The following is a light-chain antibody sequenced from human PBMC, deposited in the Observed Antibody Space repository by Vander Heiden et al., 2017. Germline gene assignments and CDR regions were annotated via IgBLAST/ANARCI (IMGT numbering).Light chain of an antibody. CDR3: CSYAGSTTWV. V-gene: IGLV2-23*02. CDR1: SSDVGTYNL. CDR2: EVN. J-gene: IGLJ3*02. Sequence: QSALTQPASVSGSPGQSITISCTGTSSDVGTYNLVSWYQQHPGKAPKLMIYEVNNRPSGVSNRFSGSKSGNTASLTISGLQSEDEADYHCCSYAGSTTWVFGGGTKLTVL.